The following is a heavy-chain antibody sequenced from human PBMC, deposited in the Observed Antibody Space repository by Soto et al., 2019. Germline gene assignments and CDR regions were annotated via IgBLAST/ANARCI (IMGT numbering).Heavy chain of an antibody. J-gene: IGHJ5*02. CDR2: IYYSGST. Sequence: PSETLSLTCTVSGGSISSYYWSWIRQPPGKGLEWIGYIYYSGSTNYNPSLKSRVTISVDTSKNQFSLKLSSVTAADTAVYYCARTNIFSGYYKGEDWFDPWGQGTLVTVSS. V-gene: IGHV4-59*08. CDR3: ARTNIFSGYYKGEDWFDP. D-gene: IGHD3-9*01. CDR1: GGSISSYY.